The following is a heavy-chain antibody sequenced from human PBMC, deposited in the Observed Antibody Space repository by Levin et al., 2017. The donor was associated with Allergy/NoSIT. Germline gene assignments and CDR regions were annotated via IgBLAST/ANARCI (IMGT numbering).Heavy chain of an antibody. D-gene: IGHD2-8*01. Sequence: GESLKISCAASGFTFSSYGMHWVRQAPGKGLEWVAVIWYDGSNKYYADSVKGRFTISRDNSKNTLYLQMNSLRAEDTAVYYCARDRTAYGVPFDYWGQGTLVTVSS. CDR3: ARDRTAYGVPFDY. CDR2: IWYDGSNK. J-gene: IGHJ4*02. CDR1: GFTFSSYG. V-gene: IGHV3-33*01.